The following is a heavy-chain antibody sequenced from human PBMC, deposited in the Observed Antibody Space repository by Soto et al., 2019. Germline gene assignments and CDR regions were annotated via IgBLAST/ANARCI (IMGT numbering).Heavy chain of an antibody. D-gene: IGHD2-2*01. Sequence: EVQLVESGGGLVKPGGSLRLSCAASGFTFSTYSMNWVRQAPGKGLEWVSSISSSSYYIYYADSVKGRFTISRDNAKNSLLLQMNSLRAEDTAVYYCARERGSCTSSSCFGSPDYWGQGTLVTVSS. V-gene: IGHV3-21*01. CDR3: ARERGSCTSSSCFGSPDY. CDR1: GFTFSTYS. CDR2: ISSSSYYI. J-gene: IGHJ4*02.